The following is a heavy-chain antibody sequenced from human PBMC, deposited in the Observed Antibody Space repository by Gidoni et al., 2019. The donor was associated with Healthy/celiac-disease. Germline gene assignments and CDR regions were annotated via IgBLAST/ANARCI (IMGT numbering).Heavy chain of an antibody. CDR3: ARQGGYYDSSGPI. Sequence: QLQLQESGPGLVKPSETLSLTCTVSGGSISSSSYYWGGIRQPPGKGLEWIGSIYYSGTTYYNPSLKSRVTISVDTSKNQFSLKLSSMTAADTAVYYCARQGGYYDSSGPIWGQGTMVTVSS. V-gene: IGHV4-39*01. J-gene: IGHJ3*02. CDR1: GGSISSSSYY. D-gene: IGHD3-22*01. CDR2: IYYSGTT.